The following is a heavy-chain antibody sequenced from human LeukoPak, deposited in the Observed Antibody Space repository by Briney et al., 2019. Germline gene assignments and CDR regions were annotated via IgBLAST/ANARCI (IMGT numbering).Heavy chain of an antibody. CDR1: GFTFSSYG. CDR2: ISSGGGST. Sequence: GGSLRLSCAASGFTFSSYGMSWVRQAPGKGLEWISAISSGGGSTYYIDSVKGRLTISRDNSKNTLFLQVNSLRVEDTAVYYCAKLPVAGLYFDYWGQGTQVTVSP. J-gene: IGHJ4*02. CDR3: AKLPVAGLYFDY. V-gene: IGHV3-23*01. D-gene: IGHD6-19*01.